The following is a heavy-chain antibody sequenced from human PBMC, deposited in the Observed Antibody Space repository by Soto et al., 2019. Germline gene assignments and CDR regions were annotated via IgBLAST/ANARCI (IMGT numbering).Heavy chain of an antibody. CDR2: INHSGST. CDR1: GGSXSGYY. CDR3: AREGQYSGYGHFEY. Sequence: SETLSLTCAVYGGSXSGYYWSWICQPPGKGLEWIGEINHSGSTNYNPSLKSRVTISVDTSKNQFSLKLSSVTAADTAVYYCAREGQYSGYGHFEYWGQGTLVTVSS. V-gene: IGHV4-34*01. D-gene: IGHD5-12*01. J-gene: IGHJ4*02.